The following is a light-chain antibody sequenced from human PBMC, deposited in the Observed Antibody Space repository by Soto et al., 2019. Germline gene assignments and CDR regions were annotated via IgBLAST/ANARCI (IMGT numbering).Light chain of an antibody. CDR3: QQLKT. J-gene: IGKJ3*01. CDR1: QGISSY. CDR2: AAS. V-gene: IGKV1-9*01. Sequence: DIQLIQSPSFLSASVGDRVTITCRASQGISSYLAWYQQKPGKAPKLLIYAASTLQSGVPSRFSGSGSGTEFTLTISSLQPEDFATYYCQQLKTFGPGTKVDIK.